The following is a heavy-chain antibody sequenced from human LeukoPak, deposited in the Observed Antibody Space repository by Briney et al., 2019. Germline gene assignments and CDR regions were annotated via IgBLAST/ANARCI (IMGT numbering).Heavy chain of an antibody. CDR3: ATDFYDTT. D-gene: IGHD3-22*01. Sequence: PGGSLRLSCAASGFTFSNAWMNWVRQAPGKGLEWVGRIRSNSDGGTIDYAAPVKGRFALSRDDSKNTLYLQMNSLQTEDTAVYYCATDFYDTTWGQGTLVTVSS. J-gene: IGHJ5*02. V-gene: IGHV3-15*07. CDR1: GFTFSNAW. CDR2: IRSNSDGGTI.